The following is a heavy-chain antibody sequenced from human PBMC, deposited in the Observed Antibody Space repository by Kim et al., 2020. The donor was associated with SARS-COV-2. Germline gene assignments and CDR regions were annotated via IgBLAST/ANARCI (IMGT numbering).Heavy chain of an antibody. Sequence: ASVKVSCKAPGYIFSRNGVSWVRQAPGQGLEWMGWISANNGNTNYAQNFQGRVTMTTDPSTSTAYMELRSLRFDDTAVYYCAKMMLTAWADYWGQGTLVTVSS. D-gene: IGHD3-16*01. J-gene: IGHJ4*02. CDR1: GYIFSRNG. CDR2: ISANNGNT. V-gene: IGHV1-18*01. CDR3: AKMMLTAWADY.